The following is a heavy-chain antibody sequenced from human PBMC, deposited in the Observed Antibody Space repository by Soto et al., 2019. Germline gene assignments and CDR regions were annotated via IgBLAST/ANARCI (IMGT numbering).Heavy chain of an antibody. CDR2: IYYSGST. J-gene: IGHJ4*02. V-gene: IGHV4-30-4*01. Sequence: SETLSLTCTVSGGSISSGDYYWSWIRQPPGKGLEWIGYIYYSGSTYYNPSLKSRVTISVDTSITTAYMELSSLRSEDTAVYYCVRGRVMITFGVVIVIDYWGQGSPVTVSS. D-gene: IGHD3-16*02. CDR3: VRGRVMITFGVVIVIDY. CDR1: GGSISSGDYY.